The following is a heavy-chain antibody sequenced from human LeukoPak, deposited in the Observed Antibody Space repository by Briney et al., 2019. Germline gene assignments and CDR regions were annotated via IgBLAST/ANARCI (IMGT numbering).Heavy chain of an antibody. J-gene: IGHJ4*02. CDR2: ISYDGSNK. CDR3: ARGDQLYCGGDCYTDY. Sequence: GRSLRLSCAASGFTFSSYAMHWVRQAPGKGLEWVAVISYDGSNKYYADSVKGRLTISKDNSKNTLYLQMNSLRAEDTAVYYCARGDQLYCGGDCYTDYWGQGTLVTVSS. V-gene: IGHV3-30-3*01. CDR1: GFTFSSYA. D-gene: IGHD2-21*02.